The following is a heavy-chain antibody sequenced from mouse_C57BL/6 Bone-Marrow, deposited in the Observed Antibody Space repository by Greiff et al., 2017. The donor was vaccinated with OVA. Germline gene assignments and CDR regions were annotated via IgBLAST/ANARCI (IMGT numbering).Heavy chain of an antibody. J-gene: IGHJ2*01. Sequence: VQLQQSVAELVRPGASVKLSCTASGFNIKNTYMHWVKQRPEQGLEWIGRIDPANGNTKYAPKFQGKATITADTSSSTAYMQLSSLTSEDSAVYYCARRYYGSSSYYFDYWGQGTTLTVSS. V-gene: IGHV14-3*01. CDR2: IDPANGNT. CDR1: GFNIKNTY. D-gene: IGHD1-1*01. CDR3: ARRYYGSSSYYFDY.